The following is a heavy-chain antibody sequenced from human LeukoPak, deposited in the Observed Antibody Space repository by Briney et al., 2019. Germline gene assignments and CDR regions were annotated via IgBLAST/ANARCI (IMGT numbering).Heavy chain of an antibody. CDR3: ARDGSHWSSFYY. Sequence: ASVKVSCKASGYSFNAFDIHWVRQAPGQGLEWVGRINPNSGATDYAQKFRAGVTLTRDTTTNTVYMELSSLKSDDTAVYYCARDGSHWSSFYYWGQGTLVIVSS. V-gene: IGHV1-2*06. CDR1: GYSFNAFD. J-gene: IGHJ4*02. D-gene: IGHD6-19*01. CDR2: INPNSGAT.